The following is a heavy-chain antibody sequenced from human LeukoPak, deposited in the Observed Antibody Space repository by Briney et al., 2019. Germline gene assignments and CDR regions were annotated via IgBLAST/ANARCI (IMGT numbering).Heavy chain of an antibody. D-gene: IGHD2-15*01. CDR1: GYTFTSYD. V-gene: IGHV1-8*01. CDR3: ARGQTIFSCSGGSCYHPSDY. Sequence: GASVKVSCKASGYTFTSYDINWVRQATGQGLEWMGWMNPNSGNTGYAQKFQGRVTMTRNTSISTAYMEPSSPRSEDTAVYYCARGQTIFSCSGGSCYHPSDYWGQGTLVTVSS. CDR2: MNPNSGNT. J-gene: IGHJ4*02.